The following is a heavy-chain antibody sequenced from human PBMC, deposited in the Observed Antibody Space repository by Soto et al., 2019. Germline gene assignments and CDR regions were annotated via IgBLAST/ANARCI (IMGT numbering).Heavy chain of an antibody. D-gene: IGHD3-16*01. CDR1: GDSISPYY. Sequence: SETLSLTCIVSGDSISPYYWNWIRQTPGKGLEWIGYVYYNGNTRYNPTLKSRVTISVDTSKNQFSLKLSSVTAADTGVYYCAREATFVSGGGVWVDPWGEETLVTVP. CDR2: VYYNGNT. CDR3: AREATFVSGGGVWVDP. V-gene: IGHV4-59*12. J-gene: IGHJ5*02.